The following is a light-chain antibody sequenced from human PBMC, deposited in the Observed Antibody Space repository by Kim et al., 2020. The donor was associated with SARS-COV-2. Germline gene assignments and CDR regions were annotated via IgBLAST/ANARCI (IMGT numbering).Light chain of an antibody. CDR2: FAS. V-gene: IGKV6-21*02. J-gene: IGKJ1*01. CDR3: HQSSHLPRT. CDR1: QSVGKR. Sequence: PKGEITNPFRGRQSVGKRFPWVQLKPGQSQKLLIKFASQSISGLPSRFSGSGSGTDFTLTISSLEAEDAATYYCHQSSHLPRTFGQGTKVDIK.